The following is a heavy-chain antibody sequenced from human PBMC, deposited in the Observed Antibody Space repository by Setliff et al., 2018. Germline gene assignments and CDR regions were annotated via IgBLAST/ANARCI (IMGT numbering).Heavy chain of an antibody. CDR1: GFTFSTYR. J-gene: IGHJ4*02. CDR3: ARDPGCYAGLES. CDR2: IWDDGGNK. Sequence: PGGSLRLSCAASGFTFSTYRMHWVRQAPGKGLEWVAVIWDDGGNKYHADSVKGRFTISRDNAKKSLYLQMNSLRAEDTAVYYCARDPGCYAGLESWGQGTPVTVSS. D-gene: IGHD2-15*01. V-gene: IGHV3-33*08.